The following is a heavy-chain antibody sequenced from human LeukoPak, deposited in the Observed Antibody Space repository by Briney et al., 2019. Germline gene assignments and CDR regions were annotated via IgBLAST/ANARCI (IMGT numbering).Heavy chain of an antibody. Sequence: ASVKVSCKASGYTFTSYDINWVRQATGQGLEWMGWISAYNGNTNYAQKLQGRVTMTTDTSTSTAYMELRSLRSDDTAVYYCARYCGGDCYFSFDYWGQGTLVTVSS. V-gene: IGHV1-18*01. CDR3: ARYCGGDCYFSFDY. D-gene: IGHD2-21*02. J-gene: IGHJ4*02. CDR1: GYTFTSYD. CDR2: ISAYNGNT.